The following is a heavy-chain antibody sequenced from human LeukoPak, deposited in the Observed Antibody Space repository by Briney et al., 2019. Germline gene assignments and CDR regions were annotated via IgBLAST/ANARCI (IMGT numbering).Heavy chain of an antibody. CDR1: GGTFSSYA. J-gene: IGHJ4*02. CDR2: IIPIFGTA. CDR3: ARGVAGMATITPWDY. D-gene: IGHD5-24*01. V-gene: IGHV1-69*01. Sequence: ASVKASCKASGGTFSSYAISWVRQAPGQGLEWMGGIIPIFGTANYAQKFQGRVTITADESTSTAYMELSSLRSEDTAVYYCARGVAGMATITPWDYWGQGTLVTVSS.